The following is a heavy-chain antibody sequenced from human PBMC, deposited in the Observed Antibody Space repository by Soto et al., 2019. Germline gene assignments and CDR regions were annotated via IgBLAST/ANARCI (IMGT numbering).Heavy chain of an antibody. CDR2: IYYSGST. J-gene: IGHJ6*02. D-gene: IGHD3-16*01. CDR1: GGSISSYY. Sequence: PSETLSLTCTVSGGSISSYYWSWIRQPPGKGLEWIGDIYYSGSTNYDPSLKGRVTISVDTSKKQFSLKLTSVTAADTAMYYCARVPSSYAEYPYYGMDVWGQGTTVTVSS. V-gene: IGHV4-59*01. CDR3: ARVPSSYAEYPYYGMDV.